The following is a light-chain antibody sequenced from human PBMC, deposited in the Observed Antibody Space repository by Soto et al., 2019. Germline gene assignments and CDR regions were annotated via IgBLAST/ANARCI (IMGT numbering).Light chain of an antibody. CDR3: HQYFRSPIT. V-gene: IGKV4-1*01. J-gene: IGKJ4*01. CDR1: QSVLSNSKNRNH. CDR2: WAT. Sequence: DIGMTQSPDSLAVSLGERATINCKSSQSVLSNSKNRNHLSWYQQKPGQPPKLLIYWATTRESGVPDRFSGSGSGTDFTLTVNGLQAEDVAIYYCHQYFRSPITFGGGTKVDIK.